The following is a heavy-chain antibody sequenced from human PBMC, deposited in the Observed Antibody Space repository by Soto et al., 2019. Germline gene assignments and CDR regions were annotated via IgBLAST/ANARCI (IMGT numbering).Heavy chain of an antibody. CDR1: GGSISSSSYY. V-gene: IGHV4-39*07. CDR2: IYYSGST. J-gene: IGHJ6*02. CDR3: AGGGPYYYGSGSYLYYYYGMDV. D-gene: IGHD3-10*01. Sequence: SETLSLTCAVSGGSISSSSYYWGWIRQPPGKGLEWIGSIYYSGSTYYNPSLKSRVTISVDTSKNQFSLKLSSVTAADTAVYYCAGGGPYYYGSGSYLYYYYGMDVWGQGTTVT.